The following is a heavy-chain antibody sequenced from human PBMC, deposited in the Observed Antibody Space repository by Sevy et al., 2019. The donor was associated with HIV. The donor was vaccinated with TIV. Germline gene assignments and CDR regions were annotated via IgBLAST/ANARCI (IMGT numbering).Heavy chain of an antibody. CDR1: EYTFTDYY. Sequence: ASVKVSRKSSEYTFTDYYIHWVRQAPGQGLEWMGWINPKSGGTNYVLQFQGRVTMTRDTSISTAYMELSRLRSDDTAVYYCARARYDSSGYNRYYFDYWGQGTLVTVSS. J-gene: IGHJ4*02. V-gene: IGHV1-2*02. D-gene: IGHD3-22*01. CDR2: INPKSGGT. CDR3: ARARYDSSGYNRYYFDY.